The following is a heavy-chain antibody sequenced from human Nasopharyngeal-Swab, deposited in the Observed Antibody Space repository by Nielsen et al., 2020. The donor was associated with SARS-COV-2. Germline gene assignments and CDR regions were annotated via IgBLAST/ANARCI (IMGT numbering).Heavy chain of an antibody. CDR2: INPSGGST. V-gene: IGHV1-46*01. CDR3: ARERLPGGRIVVVPGGGSWFDP. Sequence: WVRHAPGQGLEWMRIINPSGGSTSYAQKFQGRVTMTSDTSTSTVYMELSSLRSEDTAVYYCARERLPGGRIVVVPGGGSWFDPWGQGTLVTVSS. J-gene: IGHJ5*02. D-gene: IGHD2-2*01.